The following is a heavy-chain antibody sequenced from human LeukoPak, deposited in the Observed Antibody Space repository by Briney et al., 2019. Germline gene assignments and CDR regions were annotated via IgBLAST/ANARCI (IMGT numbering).Heavy chain of an antibody. J-gene: IGHJ4*02. D-gene: IGHD6-19*01. CDR1: GFTFSSYA. Sequence: GGSLRLSCAASGFTFSSYAMSWVRQAPGKGLEWVSAISGSGGSTYYADSVKGRFTISRDNAKNSLYLQMNSLRAEDAALYYCAKGAVAGPYFDYWGQGTLVTVSS. V-gene: IGHV3-23*01. CDR2: ISGSGGST. CDR3: AKGAVAGPYFDY.